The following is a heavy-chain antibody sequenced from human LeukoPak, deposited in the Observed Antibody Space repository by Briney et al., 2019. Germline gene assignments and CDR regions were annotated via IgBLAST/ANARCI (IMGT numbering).Heavy chain of an antibody. V-gene: IGHV3-23*01. Sequence: GGSLRLSCAASGFTFSSYAMSWVRQAPGKGLEWVSAISGSGGSTYYADSVKGRFTISRDNSKNTLYLQMNSLRAEDTAVYYCAKGFGTGGAPEWGGDVVVPDIWGQGTMVTVSS. D-gene: IGHD2-2*01. CDR2: ISGSGGST. J-gene: IGHJ3*02. CDR1: GFTFSSYA. CDR3: AKGFGTGGAPEWGGDVVVPDI.